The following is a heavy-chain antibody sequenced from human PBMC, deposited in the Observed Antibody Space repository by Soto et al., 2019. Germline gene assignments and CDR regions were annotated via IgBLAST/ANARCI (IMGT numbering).Heavy chain of an antibody. CDR1: GGSISSGGYY. Sequence: QVQLQESGPGLVKPSQTLSLTCTVSGGSISSGGYYWSWIRQHPGKGLEWIWYIYYSGSTYYNPFLKSRVTMPVDTSKNQFSLKLSSVTAADTAVDYCAISPSLIAGADVNWFYPWGQGTLVT. CDR3: AISPSLIAGADVNWFYP. J-gene: IGHJ5*02. D-gene: IGHD2-8*01. CDR2: IYYSGST. V-gene: IGHV4-31*03.